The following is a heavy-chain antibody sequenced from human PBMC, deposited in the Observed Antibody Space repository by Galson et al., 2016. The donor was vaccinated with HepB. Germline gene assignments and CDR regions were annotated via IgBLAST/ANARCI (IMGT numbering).Heavy chain of an antibody. CDR3: ARDGGETTVTVYSYYYGMDV. CDR1: GYTFTGHY. Sequence: SVKVSCKASGYTFTGHYIHWVRQAPGQGLEWMGWINTETGGTNSADKFQGRVTFTRDTSISAAYLELSTLRYDDTDVYHCARDGGETTVTVYSYYYGMDVWGKGSTVTVSS. CDR2: INTETGGT. D-gene: IGHD3-10*01. V-gene: IGHV1-2*02. J-gene: IGHJ6*04.